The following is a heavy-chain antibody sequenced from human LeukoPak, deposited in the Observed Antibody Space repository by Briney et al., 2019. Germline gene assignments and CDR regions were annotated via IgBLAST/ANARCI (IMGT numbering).Heavy chain of an antibody. Sequence: ASVKVSCKASGYTFTSYDINWVRQATGQGLEWMGWMNPNSGNTGYAQKFQGRVTMTRNTSISTAYMELSSLRSEDTAVYYCALETTVVYYYGMDVWGQGTTVTVSS. D-gene: IGHD4-23*01. V-gene: IGHV1-8*01. J-gene: IGHJ6*02. CDR1: GYTFTSYD. CDR3: ALETTVVYYYGMDV. CDR2: MNPNSGNT.